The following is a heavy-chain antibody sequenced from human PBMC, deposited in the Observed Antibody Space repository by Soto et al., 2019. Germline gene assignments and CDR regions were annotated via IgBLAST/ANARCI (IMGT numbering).Heavy chain of an antibody. Sequence: EVQLLESGGGLVQPGGSLRLSCEASGFTFSSYAMSWVRRAPGKGLEWVSGTSGTGGSTYYADSVKGRLTITRDNSKKTLYLQMNSLRAEDTALYYCARGEGFYDSTGYSSPHAMDVWGQGTTVTVSS. D-gene: IGHD3-22*01. CDR1: GFTFSSYA. J-gene: IGHJ6*02. CDR2: TSGTGGST. CDR3: ARGEGFYDSTGYSSPHAMDV. V-gene: IGHV3-23*01.